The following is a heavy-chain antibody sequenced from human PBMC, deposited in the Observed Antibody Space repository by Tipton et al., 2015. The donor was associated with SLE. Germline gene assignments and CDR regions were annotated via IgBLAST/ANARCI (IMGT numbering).Heavy chain of an antibody. D-gene: IGHD2-2*01. CDR1: GGSISSGYY. CDR3: ARQRGVPTAGALNWFDP. CDR2: IYYSGST. J-gene: IGHJ5*02. V-gene: IGHV4-39*07. Sequence: LRLSCTVSGGSISSGYYWGWIRQPPGKGLEWIGSIYYSGSTYYNPSLQSRATFSVDTSRNQFSLKLSSLTAADTAVYYCARQRGVPTAGALNWFDPWGQGTLVTVSS.